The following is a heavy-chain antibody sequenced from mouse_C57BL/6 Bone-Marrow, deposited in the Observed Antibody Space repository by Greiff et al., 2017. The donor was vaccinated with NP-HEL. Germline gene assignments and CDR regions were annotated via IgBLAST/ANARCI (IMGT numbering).Heavy chain of an antibody. J-gene: IGHJ3*01. V-gene: IGHV1-69*01. CDR2: IDPSDSYT. Sequence: QVQLQQSGAELVMPGASVKLSCKASGYTFTSYWMHWVKQRPGQGLEWIGEIDPSDSYTNYNQKFKGKSTLTVDKSSSTAYMQISSLTSADSAVYYCARGGGFAYWGQGTLVTVSA. CDR1: GYTFTSYW. CDR3: ARGGGFAY.